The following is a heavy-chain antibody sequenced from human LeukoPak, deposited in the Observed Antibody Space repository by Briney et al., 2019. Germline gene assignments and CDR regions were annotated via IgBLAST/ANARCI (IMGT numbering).Heavy chain of an antibody. CDR3: ARDQGWYNFDY. CDR1: GYTFTSYY. V-gene: IGHV1-46*01. Sequence: ASVKVSCKASGYTFTSYYIHWVRQAPGQGLEWMGIINPSGGSTSYAQKFQGRVTMTRDTSTSTVYMELSSLRSEDTAVYYCARDQGWYNFDYWGQGTLVTVSS. CDR2: INPSGGST. D-gene: IGHD2-15*01. J-gene: IGHJ4*02.